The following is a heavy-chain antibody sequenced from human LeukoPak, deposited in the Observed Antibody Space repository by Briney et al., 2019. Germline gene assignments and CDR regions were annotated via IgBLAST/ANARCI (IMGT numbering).Heavy chain of an antibody. CDR1: GFTFSSDA. Sequence: GGSLRLSCTASGFTFSSDAMSWVRQAPGKGLEWVSGISGSGGSTYYADSVKGRFTISRDNSKNTLYLQMNSLRAEDTAVYYCAKDYDFWSGTPFWDYWGQGTLVTVSS. D-gene: IGHD3-3*01. V-gene: IGHV3-23*01. CDR3: AKDYDFWSGTPFWDY. CDR2: ISGSGGST. J-gene: IGHJ4*02.